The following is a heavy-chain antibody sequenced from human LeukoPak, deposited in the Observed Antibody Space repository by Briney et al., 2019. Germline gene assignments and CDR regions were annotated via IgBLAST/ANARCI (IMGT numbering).Heavy chain of an antibody. CDR1: GYSFTNYW. J-gene: IGHJ6*03. D-gene: IGHD1-14*01. Sequence: GESLKISCXGSGYSFTNYWIGWVRQVPGKGLKWMGIIYPGDSDTRYSPSLQGQVTISADKYISTAYLQWSSLKASDTAMYYCARHIPHRFYYYYMDVWGKGTTVTVSS. CDR2: IYPGDSDT. V-gene: IGHV5-51*01. CDR3: ARHIPHRFYYYYMDV.